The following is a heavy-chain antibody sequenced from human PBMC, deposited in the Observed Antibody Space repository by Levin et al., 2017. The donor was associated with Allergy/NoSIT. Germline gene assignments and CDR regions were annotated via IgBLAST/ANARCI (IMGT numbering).Heavy chain of an antibody. D-gene: IGHD3-22*01. CDR1: GFTFSDYY. Sequence: GGSLRLSCAASGFTFSDYYMTWIRQAPGKGLEWVSYISSGSSYTDYADSVKGRFTISRDNAKKSLYLQMNSLRAEDTAVYYCARANYYDSAGFQHWGQGTLVTVSS. V-gene: IGHV3-11*05. CDR2: ISSGSSYT. J-gene: IGHJ1*01. CDR3: ARANYYDSAGFQH.